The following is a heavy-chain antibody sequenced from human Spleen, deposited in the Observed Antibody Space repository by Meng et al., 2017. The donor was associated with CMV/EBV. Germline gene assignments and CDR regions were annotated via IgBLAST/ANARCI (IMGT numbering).Heavy chain of an antibody. CDR1: GFTFSSYA. J-gene: IGHJ4*02. D-gene: IGHD6-13*01. CDR2: ITGSGGST. CDR3: AMKQLGGHFDF. V-gene: IGHV3-23*01. Sequence: GESLKISCAASGFTFSSYAMSWVRQAPGKGLEWVSAITGSGGSTYYADSVKGRFTISRDNSKNTLYLQMNSLRAEGTAVYYCAMKQLGGHFDFWGQGTLVTVSS.